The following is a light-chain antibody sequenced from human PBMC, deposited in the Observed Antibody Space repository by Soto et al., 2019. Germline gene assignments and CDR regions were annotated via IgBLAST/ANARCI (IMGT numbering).Light chain of an antibody. Sequence: DIQMTQSPSSLSASVGDRVTITCQASQDISNYLNWYQQKPGKAPKLLIYDASNLETGVPSRFSGSGSGTDFTFTISSLQPEDIATYYCQQYDDLPLSVGPGTKVDV. CDR2: DAS. V-gene: IGKV1-33*01. J-gene: IGKJ3*01. CDR1: QDISNY. CDR3: QQYDDLPLS.